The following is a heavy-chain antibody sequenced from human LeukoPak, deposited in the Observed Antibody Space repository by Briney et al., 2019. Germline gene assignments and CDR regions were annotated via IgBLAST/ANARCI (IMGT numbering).Heavy chain of an antibody. D-gene: IGHD6-25*01. CDR2: INPTSGDT. V-gene: IGHV1-46*01. J-gene: IGHJ3*02. CDR1: GYTFTSYY. CDR3: ARYGFSSVWQGGWHAFDI. Sequence: GASVKVSCKASGYTFTSYYVHWVRQAPGQGLEWMGIINPTSGDTDYAQNFRGRVTMTRDMSTSTVYMELSSLRSEDTAVHYCARYGFSSVWQGGWHAFDIWGLGTMVTVSS.